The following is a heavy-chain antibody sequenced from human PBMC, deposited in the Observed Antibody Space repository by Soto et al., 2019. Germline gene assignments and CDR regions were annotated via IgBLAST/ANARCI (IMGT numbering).Heavy chain of an antibody. D-gene: IGHD3-10*01. CDR2: INPSGGST. CDR1: GYTFTSYY. J-gene: IGHJ4*02. CDR3: ARDVDVGYYYGSGTFDY. Sequence: ASVKVSCKASGYTFTSYYMHWVRQAPGQGPEWMGIINPSGGSTSYAQKFQGRVTMTRDTSTSTVYMELSSLRSEDTAVYYCARDVDVGYYYGSGTFDYWGQGTLVTVSS. V-gene: IGHV1-46*01.